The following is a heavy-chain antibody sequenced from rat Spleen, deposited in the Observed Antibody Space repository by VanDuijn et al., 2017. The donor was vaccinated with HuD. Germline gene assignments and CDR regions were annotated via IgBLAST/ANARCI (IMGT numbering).Heavy chain of an antibody. CDR3: ARREGNWFAY. CDR1: GFIFSNYA. Sequence: EVQLVESGGGLMQPGRSIKLSCAASGFIFSNYAMAWVRQAPKKGLEWVATIIYDGSSTYYRDSVKGRFTISRDNAKNTQYLQMDSLRSEDTATYYCARREGNWFAYWGQGTLVTVSS. CDR2: IIYDGSST. J-gene: IGHJ3*01. D-gene: IGHD1-11*01. V-gene: IGHV5-17*01.